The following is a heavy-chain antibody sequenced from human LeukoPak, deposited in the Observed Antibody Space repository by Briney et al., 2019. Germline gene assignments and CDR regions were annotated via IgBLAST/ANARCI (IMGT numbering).Heavy chain of an antibody. J-gene: IGHJ4*02. CDR1: RFTFSAVSRFVFSNYW. V-gene: IGHV3-74*03. Sequence: GGSLRLSCAASRFTFSAVSRFVFSNYWMNWVRQAPGEGLVWVSRINSDGSITEYADSVKGRFTISRDNAKNTLYLQMSSLRAEDTAVYYCARSPMYYYDGTGYGGWYFDYWGQGTLVTASS. CDR2: INSDGSIT. D-gene: IGHD3-22*01. CDR3: ARSPMYYYDGTGYGGWYFDY.